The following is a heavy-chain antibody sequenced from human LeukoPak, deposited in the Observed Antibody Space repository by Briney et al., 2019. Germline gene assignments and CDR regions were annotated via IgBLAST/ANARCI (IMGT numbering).Heavy chain of an antibody. CDR2: IYTSGST. CDR1: GGSISSYY. J-gene: IGHJ5*02. CDR3: AREKAARYSSTSTIMVP. Sequence: SSETLSLTCTVSGGSISSYYWSWIRQPAGKGLEWIGRIYTSGSTNYNPSLKSRVTMSVDTSKNQFSLHLNSVTPEDTAVYYCAREKAARYSSTSTIMVPWGQGTLVIVSS. V-gene: IGHV4-4*07. D-gene: IGHD6-13*01.